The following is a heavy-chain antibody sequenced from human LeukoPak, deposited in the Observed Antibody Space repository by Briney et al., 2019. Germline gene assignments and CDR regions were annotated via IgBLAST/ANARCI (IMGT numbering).Heavy chain of an antibody. CDR2: IYYSGST. Sequence: SETLSLTCTVSGGSISSYYWSWIRQPPGKGLEWIGYIYYSGSTNYNPSLKSRVTISVDTSKNQFTLKLSSVTAADTAVYYCARQQSQWPGRYFDYWGQGTLVTVSS. J-gene: IGHJ4*02. CDR3: ARQQSQWPGRYFDY. CDR1: GGSISSYY. D-gene: IGHD6-19*01. V-gene: IGHV4-59*08.